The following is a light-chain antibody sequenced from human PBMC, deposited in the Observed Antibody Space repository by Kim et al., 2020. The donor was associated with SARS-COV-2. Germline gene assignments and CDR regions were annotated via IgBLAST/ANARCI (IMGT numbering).Light chain of an antibody. CDR2: AAS. J-gene: IGKJ1*01. CDR3: QKYNSAPWT. Sequence: DIQMTQSPSSLSASVGDRVTITCRASQGINTYLAWYQQKPGKVPKLLLYAASTLQSGVPSRFSGSGSGTDFTLTISSLRPEDVATYYCQKYNSAPWTFGQGTKVDIK. V-gene: IGKV1-27*01. CDR1: QGINTY.